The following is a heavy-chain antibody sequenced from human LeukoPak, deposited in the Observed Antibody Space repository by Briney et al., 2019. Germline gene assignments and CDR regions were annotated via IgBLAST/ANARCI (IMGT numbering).Heavy chain of an antibody. J-gene: IGHJ6*03. CDR1: GFTFSSYA. CDR3: ARDKWFGGGIVVLYYYYMDV. V-gene: IGHV3-30*04. Sequence: PGGSLRLSCAASGFTFSSYAMHWVRQAPGKGLEWVAVISYDGSNKYYADSVKGRFTISRDNSKNTLYLQMNSLRAEDTAVYYCARDKWFGGGIVVLYYYYMDVWGKGTTVTVSS. CDR2: ISYDGSNK. D-gene: IGHD2-15*01.